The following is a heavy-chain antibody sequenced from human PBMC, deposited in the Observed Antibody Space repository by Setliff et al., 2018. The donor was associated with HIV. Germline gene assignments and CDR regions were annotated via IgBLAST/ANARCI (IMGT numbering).Heavy chain of an antibody. Sequence: GESLKISCRGFGYNFNNYWIDWVRQMPGKGLEWMGTIYPSDSDTKYNPSFQGQVTISADKSISTAYLQWSSLKASDTAMYYCARPSAAAYDAFDIWGQGTMVTVSS. V-gene: IGHV5-51*01. CDR3: ARPSAAAYDAFDI. CDR2: IYPSDSDT. J-gene: IGHJ3*02. CDR1: GYNFNNYW. D-gene: IGHD6-13*01.